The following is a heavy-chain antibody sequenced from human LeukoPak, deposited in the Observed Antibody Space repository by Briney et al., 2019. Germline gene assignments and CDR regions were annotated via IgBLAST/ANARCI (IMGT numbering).Heavy chain of an antibody. V-gene: IGHV1-46*01. J-gene: IGHJ4*02. CDR1: GYTFTSYS. CDR3: ARDQGWYYDFWSGYYTPMDY. CDR2: INPSGGST. Sequence: GASVKVSCKASGYTFTSYSMHWVRQAPGQGLEWMGIINPSGGSTSYAQKFQGRVTMTRDTSISTAYMELSRLRSDDTAVYYCARDQGWYYDFWSGYYTPMDYWGQGTLVTVSS. D-gene: IGHD3-3*01.